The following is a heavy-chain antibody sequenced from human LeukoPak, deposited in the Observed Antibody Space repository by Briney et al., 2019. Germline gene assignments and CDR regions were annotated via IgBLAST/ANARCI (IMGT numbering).Heavy chain of an antibody. J-gene: IGHJ4*02. CDR2: IIPIFGTA. D-gene: IGHD3-16*02. V-gene: IGHV1-69*13. CDR3: ARGLYDYVWGSYRYTYDY. Sequence: SVKVSCKASGGTFSSYAISWVRQAPGQGLEWMGGIIPIFGTANYAQKFQGRVTITADESTSTAYMELSSLRSEDTAVYYCARGLYDYVWGSYRYTYDYWGQGTLVTVSS. CDR1: GGTFSSYA.